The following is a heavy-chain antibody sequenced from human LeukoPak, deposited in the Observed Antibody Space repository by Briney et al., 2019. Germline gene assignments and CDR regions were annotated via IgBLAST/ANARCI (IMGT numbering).Heavy chain of an antibody. J-gene: IGHJ4*02. CDR1: GFTFSSYE. D-gene: IGHD3-16*01. V-gene: IGHV4-4*07. Sequence: QPGGSLRLSCAASGFTFSSYEMNWVRQPAGKGLEWIGRIYISGITNYNPSLKSRLTMSLDTSKNQFSLNLSSVTAADTAMYYCARNDLDCWGRGTLVTVSS. CDR2: IYISGIT. CDR3: ARNDLDC.